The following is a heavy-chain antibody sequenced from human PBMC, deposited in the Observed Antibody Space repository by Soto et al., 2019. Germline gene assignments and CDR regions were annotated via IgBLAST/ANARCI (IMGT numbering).Heavy chain of an antibody. CDR2: IYYSGST. D-gene: IGHD5-12*01. Sequence: QVQLQESGPGLVKPSQTLSLTCTVSGGSISSGGYYWSWIRQHPGKGLEWIGYIYYSGSTYYNPSLRSRVTISVDTSKNQFSLKLSSVTAADTAVYYCARAEGDGGGGYSGYFLGALGYGMDVWGQGTTVTVSS. CDR1: GGSISSGGYY. J-gene: IGHJ6*02. CDR3: ARAEGDGGGGYSGYFLGALGYGMDV. V-gene: IGHV4-31*03.